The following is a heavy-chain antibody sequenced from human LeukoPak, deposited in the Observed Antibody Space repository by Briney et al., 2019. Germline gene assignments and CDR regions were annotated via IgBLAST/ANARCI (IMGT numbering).Heavy chain of an antibody. CDR1: GGTFSSYA. D-gene: IGHD3-9*01. CDR3: AREGGYFDWLLPYHDAFDI. J-gene: IGHJ3*02. Sequence: ASVKVSCKASGGTFSSYAISWVRQAPGQGLEWMGWINTNTGNPTYAQGFTGRFVFSLDTSVSTAYLQISSLKAEDTAVYYCAREGGYFDWLLPYHDAFDIWGQGTMVTVSS. CDR2: INTNTGNP. V-gene: IGHV7-4-1*02.